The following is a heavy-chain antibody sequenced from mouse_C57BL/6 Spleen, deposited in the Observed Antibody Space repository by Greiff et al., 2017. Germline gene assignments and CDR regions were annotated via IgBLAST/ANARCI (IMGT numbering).Heavy chain of an antibody. J-gene: IGHJ4*01. D-gene: IGHD3-2*02. Sequence: QVQLKQSGAELARPGASVKLSCKASGYTFTSYGISWVKQRTGQGLEWIGEIYPRSGNTYYNEKFKGKATLTADKSSSTAYMELRSLTSEDSAVYFCARREDSSGSAMDDWGQGTSVTVSS. V-gene: IGHV1-81*01. CDR3: ARREDSSGSAMDD. CDR1: GYTFTSYG. CDR2: IYPRSGNT.